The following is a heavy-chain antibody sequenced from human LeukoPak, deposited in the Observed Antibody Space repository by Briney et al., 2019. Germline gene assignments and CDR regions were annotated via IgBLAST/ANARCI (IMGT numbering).Heavy chain of an antibody. J-gene: IGHJ5*02. CDR1: GYTFTSYD. CDR3: ARAQVVPAAIGEFDP. V-gene: IGHV1-8*03. Sequence: ASVKVSCKASGYTFTSYDINWVRQATGHGLEWMGWMNPNSGNTGYAQNFQGRVTITRNTSISTAYMELSSLRSEDTAVYYCARAQVVPAAIGEFDPWGQGTLVTVSS. CDR2: MNPNSGNT. D-gene: IGHD2-2*02.